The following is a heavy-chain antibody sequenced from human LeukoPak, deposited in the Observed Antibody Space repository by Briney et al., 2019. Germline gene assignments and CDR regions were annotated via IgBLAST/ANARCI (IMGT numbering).Heavy chain of an antibody. V-gene: IGHV3-74*01. CDR3: ARDVPHNWFDT. Sequence: PGGSLRLSCEASGITFGNNWMHWVRQGPGKGLVWISRINSDGGGAIYADYVKGRFTVSRDNAKNTLYLQMNSLRAEDTAVYYCARDVPHNWFDTWGQGTLVIVSS. J-gene: IGHJ5*02. CDR1: GITFGNNW. CDR2: INSDGGGA.